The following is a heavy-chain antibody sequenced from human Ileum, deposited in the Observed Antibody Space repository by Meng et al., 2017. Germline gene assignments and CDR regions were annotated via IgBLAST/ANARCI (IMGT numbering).Heavy chain of an antibody. CDR3: ARIRSGYY. D-gene: IGHD3-9*01. Sequence: GESLKISCAASGFTFSSYAMHWVRQAPGKGLEWVAVISYDGSNKYYADSVKGRFTISRDNSKNTLYLQMNSLRAEDTAVYYCARIRSGYYWGQGKPVNGAS. CDR1: GFTFSSYA. J-gene: IGHJ4*02. CDR2: ISYDGSNK. V-gene: IGHV3-30*04.